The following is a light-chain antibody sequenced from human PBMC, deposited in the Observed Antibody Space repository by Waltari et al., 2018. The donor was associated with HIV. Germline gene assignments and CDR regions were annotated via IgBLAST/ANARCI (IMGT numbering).Light chain of an antibody. V-gene: IGKV3-11*01. CDR3: QQRSDWPLT. CDR2: DAS. Sequence: EIVLTQSPATLSLSPGERATLSCSASQSISGYLAWYQQKPGQAPRLLIYDASNRATGIPARFSGSGSGTDFTLTISSLEPEDFAVYYCQQRSDWPLTFGGGTKVEIK. CDR1: QSISGY. J-gene: IGKJ4*01.